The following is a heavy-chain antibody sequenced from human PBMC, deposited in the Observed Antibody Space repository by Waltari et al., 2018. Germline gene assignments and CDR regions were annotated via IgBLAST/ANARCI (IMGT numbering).Heavy chain of an antibody. CDR1: GFTFSSYE. Sequence: EVQLVESGGGLVQPGGSLRLSCAASGFTFSSYEMNWVRQAPGKGLEWVSYISSSGSTIYYADSVKGRFTISRDNAKNSLYLQMNSLRAEDTAVYYCARGLRGSGSRDAFDIWGQGTMVTVSS. V-gene: IGHV3-48*03. J-gene: IGHJ3*02. D-gene: IGHD3-10*01. CDR3: ARGLRGSGSRDAFDI. CDR2: ISSSGSTI.